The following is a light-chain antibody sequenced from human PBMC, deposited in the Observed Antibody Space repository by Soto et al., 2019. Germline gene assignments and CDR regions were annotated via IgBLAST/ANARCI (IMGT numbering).Light chain of an antibody. Sequence: QSVLTQPASVSGSPGQSITISCTGTSSNVGSYNLVSWYQQHPGKAPELMIFEGSKRPSGVSIRFSGSKSGNTASLTSSGLQPEDEADYYCCSYAHSTPVVFGGGTNLTV. V-gene: IGLV2-23*01. CDR3: CSYAHSTPVV. J-gene: IGLJ2*01. CDR1: SSNVGSYNL. CDR2: EGS.